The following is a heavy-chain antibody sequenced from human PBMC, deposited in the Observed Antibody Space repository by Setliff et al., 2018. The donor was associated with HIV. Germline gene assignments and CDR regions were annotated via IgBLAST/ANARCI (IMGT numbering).Heavy chain of an antibody. D-gene: IGHD1-26*01. CDR1: GFTFSNSA. CDR2: IGHDGSYE. Sequence: GGSLGLPCAASGFTFSNSAMHWVRQAPGKGLEWVASIGHDGSYEYLARSVRGRFTISRDNDKNTLHLQMNNLRPEATAVSACARDGLGAKDYWGRGTLVTVSS. CDR3: ARDGLGAKDY. J-gene: IGHJ4*02. V-gene: IGHV3-30*02.